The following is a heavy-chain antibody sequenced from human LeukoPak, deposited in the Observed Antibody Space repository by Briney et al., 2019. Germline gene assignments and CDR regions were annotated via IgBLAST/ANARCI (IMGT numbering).Heavy chain of an antibody. D-gene: IGHD4-17*01. CDR2: IYYSGST. CDR1: GGSISSSSYY. V-gene: IGHV4-39*07. Sequence: PSETLSLTCTVSGGSISSSSYYWGWIRQPPGKGLEWIGSIYYSGSTYYNPSLKSRLTISVDTSKNQFSLKLTSVTAADTAVYYCANSYGDFVDYWGQGTLVTVSS. J-gene: IGHJ4*02. CDR3: ANSYGDFVDY.